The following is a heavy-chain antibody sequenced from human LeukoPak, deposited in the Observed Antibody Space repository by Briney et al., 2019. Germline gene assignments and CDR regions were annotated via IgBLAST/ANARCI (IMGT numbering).Heavy chain of an antibody. Sequence: ASETLSLTCTVSGGSVSSGTYYWSWIRQPPGKGLEWIGYFSYSGSTNYNPSLKSRVTMSVDTSKNQFSLKLSSVTAADTAVYYCARGRSNYYGMDVWGQGTTVTVSS. J-gene: IGHJ6*02. CDR1: GGSVSSGTYY. CDR3: ARGRSNYYGMDV. CDR2: FSYSGST. D-gene: IGHD1-26*01. V-gene: IGHV4-61*01.